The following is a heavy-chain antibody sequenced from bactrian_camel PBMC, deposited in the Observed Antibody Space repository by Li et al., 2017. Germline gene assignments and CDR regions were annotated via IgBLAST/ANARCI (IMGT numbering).Heavy chain of an antibody. Sequence: HVQLVESGGGLVQPGRSLRLSCAASGFTFGDFYMSWVRLAPGKGLEWVSNLYTDGITHYADSVKGRFTISKDNAKSTLYLLMNSLKTEDTAVYYCAAGSVVGGTYWGQGTQVTVS. V-gene: IGHV3-2*01. CDR3: AAGSVVGGTY. CDR2: LYTDGIT. CDR1: GFTFGDFY. J-gene: IGHJ4*01. D-gene: IGHD6*01.